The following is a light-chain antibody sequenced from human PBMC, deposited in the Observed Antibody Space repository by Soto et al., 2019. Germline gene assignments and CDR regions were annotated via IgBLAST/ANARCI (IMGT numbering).Light chain of an antibody. V-gene: IGKV1-5*03. CDR2: ETS. CDR3: QQHTSRWT. J-gene: IGKJ1*01. Sequence: DIQMTQSPSTLSASVGDRVTITCRASQNISPWLAWYQQKPGKAPSLLIYETSSLENGVPSRFSGSGYGTEFSLTISRLQPDYSANYYCQQHTSRWTFGPAPKV. CDR1: QNISPW.